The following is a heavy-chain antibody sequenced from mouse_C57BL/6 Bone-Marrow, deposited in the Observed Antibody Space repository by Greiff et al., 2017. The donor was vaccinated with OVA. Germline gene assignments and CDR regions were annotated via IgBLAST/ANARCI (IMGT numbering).Heavy chain of an antibody. CDR1: GFTFTSYW. J-gene: IGHJ2*01. Sequence: QVLLQQPGAELVMPGASVKLSCKASGFTFTSYWMHWVKQRPGQGLEWIGEIDPSDSYTNYNQKFKGKSTLTVDKYSSTAYMQLSSLTCEDSAVYYCARELGRDFSNWGQGTTLTVSS. D-gene: IGHD4-1*01. CDR3: ARELGRDFSN. CDR2: IDPSDSYT. V-gene: IGHV1-69*01.